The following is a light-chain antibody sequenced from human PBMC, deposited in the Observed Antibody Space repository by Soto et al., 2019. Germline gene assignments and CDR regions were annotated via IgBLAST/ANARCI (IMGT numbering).Light chain of an antibody. CDR3: QQYDNWPPYT. CDR2: GAS. CDR1: PSVSSN. V-gene: IGKV3-15*01. Sequence: EIVMTQSPATLSVSPGERATLSCRASPSVSSNLAWYQQKPGQAPRLVIYGASTRATGITARFSGSGSGTESTLTISSLQSDDVAVYYCQQYDNWPPYTVGQGTKLEIK. J-gene: IGKJ2*01.